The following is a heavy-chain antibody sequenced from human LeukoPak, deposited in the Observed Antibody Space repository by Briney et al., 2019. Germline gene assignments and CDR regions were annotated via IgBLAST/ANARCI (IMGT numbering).Heavy chain of an antibody. D-gene: IGHD6-19*01. J-gene: IGHJ4*02. CDR3: AGSIAVAINTGDY. CDR2: ISGSGGST. V-gene: IGHV3-23*01. CDR1: GFTFSSYA. Sequence: GGSLRLSCAASGFTFSSYAMSWVRQAPGKGLEWVSAISGSGGSTYYADSVKGRFTISRDNSKNTLYLQMNSLRAEDTAVYYCAGSIAVAINTGDYWGQETLVTVSS.